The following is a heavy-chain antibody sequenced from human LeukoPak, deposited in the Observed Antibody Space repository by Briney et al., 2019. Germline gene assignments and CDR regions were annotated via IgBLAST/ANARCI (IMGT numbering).Heavy chain of an antibody. CDR2: ISAYNGNT. D-gene: IGHD4-23*01. V-gene: IGHV1-18*01. CDR3: ARVVKVGSGLYYFDY. Sequence: GASVKVSCKASGYTFTSYGISWVRQAPGQGLEWMGWISAYNGNTNYAQKLQGRVTMTTDTSTSTAYMELRSLRSDDTAVYYCARVVKVGSGLYYFDYWGQGTLVTVSS. J-gene: IGHJ4*02. CDR1: GYTFTSYG.